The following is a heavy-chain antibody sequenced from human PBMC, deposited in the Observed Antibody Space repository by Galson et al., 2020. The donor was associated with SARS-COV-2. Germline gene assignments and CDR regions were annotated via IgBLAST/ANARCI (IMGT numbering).Heavy chain of an antibody. CDR1: GYSFTSYW. D-gene: IGHD1-26*01. CDR2: IYPGDSDT. J-gene: IGHJ4*02. V-gene: IGHV5-51*01. CDR3: ATFGSLYYGTRGPAY. Sequence: GESLKISCKGSGYSFTSYWIGWVRQMPGKGLEWMGIIYPGDSDTRYIPSFQGQVTISAAKSISTAYLQWSSLKASDTAMDYCATFGSLYYGTRGPAYWGQGTLVTVSS.